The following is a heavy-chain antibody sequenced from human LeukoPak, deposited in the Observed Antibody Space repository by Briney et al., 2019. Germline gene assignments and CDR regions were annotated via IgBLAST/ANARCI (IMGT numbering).Heavy chain of an antibody. D-gene: IGHD3-22*01. J-gene: IGHJ5*02. CDR3: AREIDYYDSLRFDP. V-gene: IGHV4-61*01. CDR1: GGSISSDCYY. Sequence: PSETLSLTCTVSGGSISSDCYYWSWIRQHPGKGLEWIGYIYYSGSTYYNPSLKSRVTISVDTSKNQFSLELSSVTAADTAVYYCAREIDYYDSLRFDPWGQGTLVTVSS. CDR2: IYYSGST.